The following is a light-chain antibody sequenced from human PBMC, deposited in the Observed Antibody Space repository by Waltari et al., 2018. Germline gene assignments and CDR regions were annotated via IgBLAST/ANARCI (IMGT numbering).Light chain of an antibody. CDR3: QSADYSDTFVL. J-gene: IGLJ2*01. V-gene: IGLV3-25*03. CDR2: KDI. Sequence: SDELTQPPSVSVPPGQTARITCAGNPLRKQPVSVYQQRPGQAPMLVMYKDIERPSGISERFSGSSSGTTVTLIINAVQAEDEAEYYCQSADYSDTFVLFGGGTRLTVL. CDR1: PLRKQP.